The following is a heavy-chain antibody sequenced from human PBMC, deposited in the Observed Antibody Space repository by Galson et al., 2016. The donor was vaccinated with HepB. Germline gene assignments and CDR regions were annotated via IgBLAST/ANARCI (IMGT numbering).Heavy chain of an antibody. D-gene: IGHD1-14*01. CDR2: ILYTGES. CDR3: ASHRGYGYIRVNRFDP. J-gene: IGHJ5*02. CDR1: GGSVTNSDSY. V-gene: IGHV4-39*01. Sequence: SETLSLTCLVNGGSVTNSDSYWAWIRQSPGKGLEWIGSILYTGESFHNPSLKSRVTTSTDLSKNHFSLRLSSVTAADTAVYYCASHRGYGYIRVNRFDPWGRGMLVTVSS.